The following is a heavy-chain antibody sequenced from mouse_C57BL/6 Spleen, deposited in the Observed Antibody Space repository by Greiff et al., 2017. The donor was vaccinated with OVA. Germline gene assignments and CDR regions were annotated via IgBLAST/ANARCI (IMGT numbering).Heavy chain of an antibody. Sequence: QVTLKECGPGILQSSQTLSLTCSFSGFSLSTSGMGVSWIRQPSGKGLEWLAHIYWDDDKRYNPSLKSRLTISKDTSRNQVFLKITSVDTADTATYYCARFYYGSRGEFDYAMDYWGQGTSVTVSS. V-gene: IGHV8-12*01. CDR2: IYWDDDK. J-gene: IGHJ4*01. D-gene: IGHD1-1*01. CDR3: ARFYYGSRGEFDYAMDY. CDR1: GFSLSTSGMG.